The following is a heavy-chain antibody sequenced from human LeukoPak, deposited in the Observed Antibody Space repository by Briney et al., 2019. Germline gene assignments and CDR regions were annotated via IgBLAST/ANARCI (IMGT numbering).Heavy chain of an antibody. CDR2: IYYSGST. J-gene: IGHJ6*02. CDR3: ARYDILTGPYYYYGMDV. CDR1: GGSISSGGYY. D-gene: IGHD3-9*01. V-gene: IGHV4-31*03. Sequence: SQTLSLTCTVSGGSISSGGYYWSWLRQHPGTGLEGIGYIYYSGSTYYNPSLKSRVTISVDTSKNQFSLKLSSVTAADTAVYYCARYDILTGPYYYYGMDVWGQGTTVTVSS.